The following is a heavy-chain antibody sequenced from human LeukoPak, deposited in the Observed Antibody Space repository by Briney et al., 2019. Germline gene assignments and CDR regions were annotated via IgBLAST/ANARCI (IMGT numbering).Heavy chain of an antibody. CDR2: IRYDGSNK. V-gene: IGHV3-30*02. D-gene: IGHD2-2*01. CDR3: AKDLRKTVVVPAANYFDY. Sequence: GGSLRLSCAASGFTFSSYGMHWVRQAPGKGLEWVAFIRYDGSNKYYADSVKGRFTISRDNSKDTLYLQMNSLRAEDTAVYYCAKDLRKTVVVPAANYFDYWGQGTLVTVSS. J-gene: IGHJ4*02. CDR1: GFTFSSYG.